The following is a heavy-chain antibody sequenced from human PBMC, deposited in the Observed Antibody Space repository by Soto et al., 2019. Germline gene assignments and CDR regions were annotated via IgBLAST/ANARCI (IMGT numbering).Heavy chain of an antibody. J-gene: IGHJ6*02. V-gene: IGHV1-69*08. CDR1: GDTFSSYT. Sequence: QVQLVQSGAEVKKPGSSVKVSCRASGDTFSSYTVNWVRQAPGRGLEWLGRIIPVLGTTDYAQNFKGRVTITADKSTNIVYMELSRLRSEDRAVYYCARRRYCGYDCYHKHYYGMDVWGQGTTVTVAS. D-gene: IGHD2-21*02. CDR2: IIPVLGTT. CDR3: ARRRYCGYDCYHKHYYGMDV.